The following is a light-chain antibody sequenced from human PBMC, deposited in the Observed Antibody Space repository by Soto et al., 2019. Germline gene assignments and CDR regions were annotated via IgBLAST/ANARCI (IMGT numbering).Light chain of an antibody. CDR3: QQYSTSPPT. Sequence: EIVLTQSPGTLSLSPGERATLSCRASQSVRSSHLAWYQQKPGQAPRLLIYGASSRATGIPDRFSGSGSGTDFTLTISRLEPVDFAVYYCQQYSTSPPTFGGGTKVEIK. J-gene: IGKJ4*01. V-gene: IGKV3-20*01. CDR2: GAS. CDR1: QSVRSSH.